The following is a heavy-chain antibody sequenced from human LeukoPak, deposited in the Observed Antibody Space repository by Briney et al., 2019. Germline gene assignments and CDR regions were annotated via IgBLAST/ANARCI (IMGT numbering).Heavy chain of an antibody. D-gene: IGHD3-16*02. Sequence: GGSLRLSCAASGFTFSSYSMNWVRQAPGKGLEWVSSVSSSSSYIYYADSVKGRFTISRDNAKNSLYLQMNSLRAEDTAVYYCARTVGYLDAFDIWGQGTMVTVSS. CDR2: VSSSSSYI. CDR3: ARTVGYLDAFDI. J-gene: IGHJ3*02. V-gene: IGHV3-21*01. CDR1: GFTFSSYS.